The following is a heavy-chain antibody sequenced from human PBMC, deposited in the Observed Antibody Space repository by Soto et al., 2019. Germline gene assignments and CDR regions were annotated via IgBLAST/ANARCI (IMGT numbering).Heavy chain of an antibody. CDR3: AREASAVLALDY. D-gene: IGHD6-19*01. Sequence: EASVKVSCKASGGTFSSYAISWVRQAPGQGLEWMGGIIPIFGTANYAQKFQGRVTITADESTSTAYMELSSLRSEDTAVYYCAREASAVLALDYWGQGTLVTVSS. CDR1: GGTFSSYA. J-gene: IGHJ4*02. CDR2: IIPIFGTA. V-gene: IGHV1-69*13.